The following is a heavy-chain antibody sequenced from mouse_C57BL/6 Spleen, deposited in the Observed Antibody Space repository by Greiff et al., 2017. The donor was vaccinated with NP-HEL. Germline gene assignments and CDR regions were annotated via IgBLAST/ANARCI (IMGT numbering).Heavy chain of an antibody. CDR2: IDPETGGT. D-gene: IGHD2-12*01. J-gene: IGHJ4*01. CDR1: GYTFTDYE. V-gene: IGHV1-15*01. Sequence: VQLQQSGAELVRPGASVTLSCKASGYTFTDYEMHWVKQTPVHGLEWIGAIDPETGGTAYNQKFKGKAILTADKSSSTAYMELRSLTSEDSAVYYCTRYDPYYAMDYWGQGTSVTVSS. CDR3: TRYDPYYAMDY.